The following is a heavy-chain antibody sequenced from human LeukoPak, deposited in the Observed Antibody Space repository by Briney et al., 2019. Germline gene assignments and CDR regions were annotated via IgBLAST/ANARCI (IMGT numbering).Heavy chain of an antibody. V-gene: IGHV3-23*01. J-gene: IGHJ4*02. CDR2: ISPSGSA. Sequence: PGGSLRLFCAASGFTFSNYAMSWVRQAPGKGLEWVSVISPSGSAYNADPVKGQFTISRDNSKDTVYLQMDSLRAEDTATYYCAKSRSAMVRGVIEYWGQGTLVTVSS. CDR1: GFTFSNYA. D-gene: IGHD3-10*01. CDR3: AKSRSAMVRGVIEY.